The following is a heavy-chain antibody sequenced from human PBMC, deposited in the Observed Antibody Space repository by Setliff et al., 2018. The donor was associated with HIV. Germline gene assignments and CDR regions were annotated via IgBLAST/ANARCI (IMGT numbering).Heavy chain of an antibody. Sequence: GGSLRLSCAASGFTFSSYAMRWVRQAPGKGLEWVSTIIGSGGSTYYADSVKGRFTISRDNSKDTVYLQMNSLRAEDTAVYYCARDPPKSGWTLESWGQGTLVTVSS. CDR3: ARDPPKSGWTLES. D-gene: IGHD6-25*01. J-gene: IGHJ4*02. CDR1: GFTFSSYA. CDR2: IIGSGGST. V-gene: IGHV3-23*01.